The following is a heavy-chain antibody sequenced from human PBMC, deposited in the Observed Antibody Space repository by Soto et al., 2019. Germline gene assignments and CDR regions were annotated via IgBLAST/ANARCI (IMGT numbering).Heavy chain of an antibody. CDR2: ISGSGGST. Sequence: VGSLRLSCAASGVTCMGHAVSWVRQATGKGLEWVSAISGSGGSTYYADSVKGRFTISRDNSKNTLYLQMNSLRAEDTAVYYFAKVGNEAVQIIRYFDEYYYFDYWGQGTLVTVSS. CDR3: AKVGNEAVQIIRYFDEYYYFDY. CDR1: GVTCMGHA. J-gene: IGHJ4*02. D-gene: IGHD3-9*01. V-gene: IGHV3-23*01.